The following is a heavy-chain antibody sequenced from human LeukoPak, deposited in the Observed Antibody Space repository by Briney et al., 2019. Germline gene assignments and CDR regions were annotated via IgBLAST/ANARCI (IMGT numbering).Heavy chain of an antibody. V-gene: IGHV3-7*01. CDR3: ARDGAVAGAFDI. J-gene: IGHJ3*02. D-gene: IGHD6-19*01. CDR1: GFTFSSYG. CDR2: IKQDGSEK. Sequence: GGSLRLSCAASGFTFSSYGMHWVRQAPGKGLEWVANIKQDGSEKYYVDSVKGRFTISRDNAKNSLYLQMNSLRAEDTAVYYCARDGAVAGAFDIWGQGTMVTVSS.